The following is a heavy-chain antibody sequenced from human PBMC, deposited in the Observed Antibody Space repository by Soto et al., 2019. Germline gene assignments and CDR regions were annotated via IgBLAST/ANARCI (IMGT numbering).Heavy chain of an antibody. CDR1: GVSFSGYD. CDR2: IDHSGYT. CDR3: ARVRDWFDP. J-gene: IGHJ5*02. D-gene: IGHD3-3*01. V-gene: IGHV4-34*01. Sequence: SETLSLTCAVYGVSFSGYDWNWIRQPPGKGLEWIGEIDHSGYTNYNPYLKSRVTIAVETSKNQFSLRLTSVTAADTAVYYCARVRDWFDPWGQGTLVTGSS.